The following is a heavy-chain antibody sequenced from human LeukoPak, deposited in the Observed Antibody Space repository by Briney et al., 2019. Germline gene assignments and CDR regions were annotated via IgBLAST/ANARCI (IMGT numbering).Heavy chain of an antibody. CDR2: ISHSGST. CDR3: ARADYSSTWSHDYYYMDV. Sequence: PSETLSLTCSVSGNSISSGYYWGWIRQPPGKGLKWIGSISHSGSTYYNPSLKSRVTISVDTSKNQFSLKLSSVTAADTAVYYCARADYSSTWSHDYYYMDVWGKGTTVTVSS. V-gene: IGHV4-38-2*02. D-gene: IGHD6-13*01. J-gene: IGHJ6*03. CDR1: GNSISSGYY.